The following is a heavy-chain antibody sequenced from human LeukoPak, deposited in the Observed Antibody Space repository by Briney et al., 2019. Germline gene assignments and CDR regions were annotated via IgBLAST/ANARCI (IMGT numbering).Heavy chain of an antibody. CDR3: ARGVGLEYYSDY. CDR2: IYSGGST. Sequence: GGSLRLSCAASGFIVSSNYMSWVRQAPGKGLEWVSIIYSGGSTYYADSVKGRFTISRDNSKNTLYLQMNSLRAEDTAVYYCARGVGLEYYSDYWGQGTLVTVSS. CDR1: GFIVSSNY. V-gene: IGHV3-53*01. J-gene: IGHJ4*02. D-gene: IGHD3/OR15-3a*01.